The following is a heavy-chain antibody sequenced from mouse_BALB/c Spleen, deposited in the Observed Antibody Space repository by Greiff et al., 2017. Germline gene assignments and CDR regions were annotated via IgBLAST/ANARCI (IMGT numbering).Heavy chain of an antibody. J-gene: IGHJ3*01. D-gene: IGHD1-1*01. Sequence: EVQRVESGPDLVQPSQSLSLTCTVTGYSITSCYSWYWIRQFPGNKLEWIGNIHYSGSTNYNPSLKSRISITRDTSKNQFFLQLNSITTEDTATCYCAREGFYYYGSFPWFAYWGQGTLVTVSA. CDR1: GYSITSCYS. V-gene: IGHV3-1*02. CDR3: AREGFYYYGSFPWFAY. CDR2: IHYSGST.